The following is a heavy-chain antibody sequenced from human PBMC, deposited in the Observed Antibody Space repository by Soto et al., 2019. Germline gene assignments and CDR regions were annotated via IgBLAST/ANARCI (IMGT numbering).Heavy chain of an antibody. CDR2: ISAYNGNT. J-gene: IGHJ6*03. Sequence: ASVKVSCKASGYTFTSYGISWVRQAPGQGLEWMGWISAYNGNTNYAQKFQGRVTITRDTSASTAYMELSSLRSEDTAVYYCARGDREYYMDVWGKGTTVTVSS. V-gene: IGHV1-18*01. CDR3: ARGDREYYMDV. CDR1: GYTFTSYG.